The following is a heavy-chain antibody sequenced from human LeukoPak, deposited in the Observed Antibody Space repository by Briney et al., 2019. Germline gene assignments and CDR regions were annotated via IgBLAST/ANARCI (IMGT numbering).Heavy chain of an antibody. Sequence: GASVKVSCKASGGTFSSYAISWVRQAPGQGLEWMGGIIPIFGTGNYAQKFQGRVTITADESTSTAYRELSSLRSEDTAVYYCARPLLTYCSGGSCSRYYYYGMDVWGQGTTVTVSS. D-gene: IGHD2-15*01. J-gene: IGHJ6*02. CDR1: GGTFSSYA. CDR2: IIPIFGTG. CDR3: ARPLLTYCSGGSCSRYYYYGMDV. V-gene: IGHV1-69*13.